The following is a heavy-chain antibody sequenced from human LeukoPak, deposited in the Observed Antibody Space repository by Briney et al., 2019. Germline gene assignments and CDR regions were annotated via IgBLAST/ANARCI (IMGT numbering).Heavy chain of an antibody. J-gene: IGHJ4*02. Sequence: SQTLSLTCAISGDSVSNNSVAWNWIRHSPSRGLEWLGRTYYRSKWYNDYAVSVKSRITINPETAKNQFSLQLNSVTPEDTAVYYCARDHTISWFGELLAGNDYWGQGTLVTVSS. CDR1: GDSVSNNSVA. D-gene: IGHD3-10*01. CDR2: TYYRSKWYN. V-gene: IGHV6-1*01. CDR3: ARDHTISWFGELLAGNDY.